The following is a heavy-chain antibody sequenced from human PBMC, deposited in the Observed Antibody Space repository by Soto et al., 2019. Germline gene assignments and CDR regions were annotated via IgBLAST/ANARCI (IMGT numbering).Heavy chain of an antibody. CDR3: ARDWLNDFWSGYSFEY. Sequence: PGGSLRLSCAASGFTFSSYWMSWVRQAPGKGLEWVANIKQDGSEKYYVDSVRGRFTISRDNAKNSLYLQMNSLRAEDTAVYYCARDWLNDFWSGYSFEYWGQGTLVTVSS. V-gene: IGHV3-7*05. J-gene: IGHJ4*02. CDR1: GFTFSSYW. CDR2: IKQDGSEK. D-gene: IGHD3-3*01.